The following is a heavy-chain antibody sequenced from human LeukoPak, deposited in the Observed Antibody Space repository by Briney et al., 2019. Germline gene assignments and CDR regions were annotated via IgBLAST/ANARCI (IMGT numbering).Heavy chain of an antibody. V-gene: IGHV5-51*01. Sequence: GESLKISCKGSGYSFTSYWIGWVRQMPGKGLEWMGIIYPGDSDTRYSPSFQGQVTISADKTISTAYLQWSSLKASDTALYYCARHGLSYSSSSDPGIHYYYYGMDVWGQGTTVTVSS. CDR3: ARHGLSYSSSSDPGIHYYYYGMDV. D-gene: IGHD6-13*01. CDR1: GYSFTSYW. J-gene: IGHJ6*02. CDR2: IYPGDSDT.